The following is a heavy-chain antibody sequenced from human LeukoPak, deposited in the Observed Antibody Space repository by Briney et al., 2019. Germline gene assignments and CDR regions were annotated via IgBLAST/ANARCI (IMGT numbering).Heavy chain of an antibody. D-gene: IGHD5-12*01. Sequence: AGGSLRLSCAASGFTFSSYSMNWVRQAPGKGLEWVSYISSSSSTIYYADSVKGRFTISRDNSKNTLYLQMNSLRAEDTAVYYCARLDRSGYKWIKFDYWGQGTLVTVSS. CDR3: ARLDRSGYKWIKFDY. J-gene: IGHJ4*02. V-gene: IGHV3-48*01. CDR2: ISSSSSTI. CDR1: GFTFSSYS.